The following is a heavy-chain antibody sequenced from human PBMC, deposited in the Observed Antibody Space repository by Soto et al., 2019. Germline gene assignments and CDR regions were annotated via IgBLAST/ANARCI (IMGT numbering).Heavy chain of an antibody. V-gene: IGHV1-2*04. J-gene: IGHJ6*02. Sequence: ASVKVSCKASGYTFTGYYMHWVRQAPGQGLEWMGWINPNSGGTNYAQKFQGWVTMTRDTSISTAYMELSRLRSDDTAVYYCVRADSSSWSSYYYYGMDVWGQGTTVTVSS. CDR2: INPNSGGT. CDR1: GYTFTGYY. CDR3: VRADSSSWSSYYYYGMDV. D-gene: IGHD6-13*01.